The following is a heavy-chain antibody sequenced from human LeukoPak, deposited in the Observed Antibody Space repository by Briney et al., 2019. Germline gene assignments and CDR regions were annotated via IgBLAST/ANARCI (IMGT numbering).Heavy chain of an antibody. CDR2: IYYSGST. D-gene: IGHD1-26*01. CDR3: VKDNGRWFDP. J-gene: IGHJ5*02. Sequence: SETLSLTCSVSGGSISSSSYYWGWIRQPPGKGLEWIGSIYYSGSTYYNPSLKSRVTISVDTSKNQFSLKLSSVTAADTVIYYCVKDNGRWFDPWGQGTLVIVSS. V-gene: IGHV4-39*07. CDR1: GGSISSSSYY.